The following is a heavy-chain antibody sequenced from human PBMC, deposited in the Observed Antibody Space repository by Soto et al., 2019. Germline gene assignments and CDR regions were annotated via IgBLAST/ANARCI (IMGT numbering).Heavy chain of an antibody. CDR3: ARGPRTGNYGMDV. J-gene: IGHJ6*02. CDR1: GGTFDNYA. CDR2: IIPMFETV. Sequence: SVKVSCKASGGTFDNYAVSWVRQAPGQGLEWMGGIIPMFETVNYAQRFQGRLTIAADESTSTAYMELTSLTSADTAIYFCARGPRTGNYGMDVWGQGTTVSVYS. V-gene: IGHV1-69*13.